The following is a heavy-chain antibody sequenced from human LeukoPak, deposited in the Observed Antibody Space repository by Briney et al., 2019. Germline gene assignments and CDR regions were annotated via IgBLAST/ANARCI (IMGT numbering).Heavy chain of an antibody. J-gene: IGHJ4*02. V-gene: IGHV3-21*01. Sequence: KTGGSLRLSCAASGFTFSRYSMNWVRQAPGKGLEWVSSISSSSNFIYYADSVKGRFTISRDNAKNSLYLQMNSLRAEDTAVYYCARGVDDSSGYYFFDYWGQGTLVTVSS. CDR2: ISSSSNFI. D-gene: IGHD3-22*01. CDR3: ARGVDDSSGYYFFDY. CDR1: GFTFSRYS.